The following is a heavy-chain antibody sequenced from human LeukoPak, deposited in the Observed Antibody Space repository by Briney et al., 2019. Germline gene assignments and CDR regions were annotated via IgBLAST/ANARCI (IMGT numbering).Heavy chain of an antibody. CDR1: GGTFSSYA. V-gene: IGHV1-2*02. CDR2: INPNSGGT. J-gene: IGHJ6*03. Sequence: ASVKVSCKASGGTFSSYAISWVRQAPGQGLEWMGWINPNSGGTNYAQKFQGRVTMTRDTSISTAYMELRSLRSDDTAVYYCARAPVVYYYYYMDVWGKGTTVTVSS. D-gene: IGHD2-15*01. CDR3: ARAPVVYYYYYMDV.